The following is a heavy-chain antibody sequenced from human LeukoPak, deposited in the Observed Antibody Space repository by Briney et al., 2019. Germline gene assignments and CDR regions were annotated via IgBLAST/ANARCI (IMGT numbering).Heavy chain of an antibody. J-gene: IGHJ6*03. Sequence: ASVKVSCKASGYTFTSYDINWVRQATGQGLEWMGWMNPNSGNTGYAQKFQGRVTMTRNTSISTAYMELSSLRSEDTAVYYCARGLPYCSSTSCYFSYYYYYYMDVWGKGTMVTVSS. D-gene: IGHD2-2*01. CDR1: GYTFTSYD. CDR2: MNPNSGNT. CDR3: ARGLPYCSSTSCYFSYYYYYYMDV. V-gene: IGHV1-8*01.